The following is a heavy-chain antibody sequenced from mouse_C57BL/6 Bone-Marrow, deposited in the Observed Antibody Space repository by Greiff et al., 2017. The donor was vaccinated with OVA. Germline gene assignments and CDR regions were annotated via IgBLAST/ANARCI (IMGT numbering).Heavy chain of an antibody. Sequence: QVQLQQSGAELVRPGTSVKMSCKASGYTFTNYWIGWAKQRPGHGLEWIGDIYPGGGYTNYNEKFKGKATLTADKSSSTAYMQFSSLTSEDSAIYYCARGVGSSYGPDFDYWGQGTTLTVSS. CDR2: IYPGGGYT. V-gene: IGHV1-63*01. CDR3: ARGVGSSYGPDFDY. D-gene: IGHD1-1*01. J-gene: IGHJ2*01. CDR1: GYTFTNYW.